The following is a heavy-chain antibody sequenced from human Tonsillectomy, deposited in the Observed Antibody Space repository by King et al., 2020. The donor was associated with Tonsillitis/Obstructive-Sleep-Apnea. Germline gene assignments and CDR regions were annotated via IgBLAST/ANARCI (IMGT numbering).Heavy chain of an antibody. CDR2: IYYSGST. CDR3: AREMATIGDAFDI. CDR1: GGSISSYY. V-gene: IGHV4-59*01. J-gene: IGHJ3*02. D-gene: IGHD5-24*01. Sequence: VQLQESGPGLVKPSETLSLTCTVSGGSISSYYWSWIRQPPGKGLKWIGYIYYSGSTNYNPSLKSRVTISVDTSKNQFSLKLSSVTAADTAVYYCAREMATIGDAFDIWGQGTMVTVSS.